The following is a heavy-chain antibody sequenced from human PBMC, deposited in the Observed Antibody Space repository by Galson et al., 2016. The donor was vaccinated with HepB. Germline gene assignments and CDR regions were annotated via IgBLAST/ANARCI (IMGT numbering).Heavy chain of an antibody. CDR1: GDSISNFNW. V-gene: IGHV4-4*02. Sequence: ETLLTCAVSGDSISNFNWWNWVRQPPGKGLEWIGEIYHSGSTNYNPSLKSRVTISVDKSKNQFSLKLSSVTAADTAVYYCARGGKVESAVIDYYYYHGMDVWGQGTTVTVSS. CDR3: ARGGKVESAVIDYYYYHGMDV. D-gene: IGHD1-26*01. CDR2: IYHSGST. J-gene: IGHJ6*02.